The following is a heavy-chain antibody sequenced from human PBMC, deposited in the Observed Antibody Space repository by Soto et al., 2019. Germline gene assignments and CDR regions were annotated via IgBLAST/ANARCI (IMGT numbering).Heavy chain of an antibody. CDR2: IYSGGST. Sequence: PGGSLRLSCAASGFTVSSNYMSWVRQAPGKGLEWVSVIYSGGSTYYADSVKGRFTISRDNSKNTLYLQMNSLRAEDTAVYYCATPGIAARPETDYYYGMDVWGQGTTVTVSS. D-gene: IGHD6-6*01. CDR3: ATPGIAARPETDYYYGMDV. J-gene: IGHJ6*02. CDR1: GFTVSSNY. V-gene: IGHV3-53*01.